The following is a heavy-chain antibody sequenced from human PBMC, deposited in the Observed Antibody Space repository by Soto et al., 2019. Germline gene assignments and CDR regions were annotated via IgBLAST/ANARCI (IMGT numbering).Heavy chain of an antibody. D-gene: IGHD2-21*01. CDR3: AREIVKGLKSAFDM. V-gene: IGHV3-7*04. CDR1: GFTLSKHW. J-gene: IGHJ3*02. CDR2: IKQDGRYK. Sequence: EVQLVESGGGLVQPGGSLRLSCVASGFTLSKHWVTWVRQAPGQGLEWVANIKQDGRYKNDVDCVKGRFTISRDNAKNSVYLQMNSLRAEGTAVYYCAREIVKGLKSAFDMWGQGTVVTVSA.